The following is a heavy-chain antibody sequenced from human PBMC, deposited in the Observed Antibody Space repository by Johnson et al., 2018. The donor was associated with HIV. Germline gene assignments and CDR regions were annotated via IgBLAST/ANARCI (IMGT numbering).Heavy chain of an antibody. Sequence: VQLVESGGGVVQPGTSLRLSCAASGFTFGIYGMHWVRQAPGKGLEWVSYISSSGTSVYYADSVKGRFSISRDNAKHSLYLQMNSLRAEDTAVYYCARDRGYWDAFDIWGQGTMVTVSS. CDR1: GFTFGIYG. J-gene: IGHJ3*02. D-gene: IGHD3-22*01. CDR2: ISSSGTSV. CDR3: ARDRGYWDAFDI. V-gene: IGHV3-48*04.